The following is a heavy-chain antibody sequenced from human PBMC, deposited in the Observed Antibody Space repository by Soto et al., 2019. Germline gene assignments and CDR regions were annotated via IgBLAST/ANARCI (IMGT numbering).Heavy chain of an antibody. CDR1: GYSIINGYY. D-gene: IGHD3-22*01. CDR3: ARDYEFYSDGSGDYSRPFDY. CDR2: MFHSGAT. V-gene: IGHV4-38-2*02. Sequence: KTSETLSLTCDVSGYSIINGYYWGWIRQPPGKGLEWIGSMFHSGATYLNPSLQSRVTLSIDTSKNQFSLKLTSVSAADTAVYYCARDYEFYSDGSGDYSRPFDYWGQGILVTV. J-gene: IGHJ4*02.